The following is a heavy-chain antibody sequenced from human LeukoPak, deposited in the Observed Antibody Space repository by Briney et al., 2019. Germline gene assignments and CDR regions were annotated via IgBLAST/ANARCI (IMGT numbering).Heavy chain of an antibody. CDR2: IYYSGST. CDR1: GGSISSYY. J-gene: IGHJ4*02. D-gene: IGHD3-10*01. V-gene: IGHV4-59*01. CDR3: ARDFGSGTPGGDY. Sequence: SETLSLTCTVSGGSISSYYWSWIRQPPGKGLERIGYIYYSGSTNYNPSLKSRVTISLDTSKNQFSLKLRSVTAADTAVYYCARDFGSGTPGGDYWGQGTLVTVSS.